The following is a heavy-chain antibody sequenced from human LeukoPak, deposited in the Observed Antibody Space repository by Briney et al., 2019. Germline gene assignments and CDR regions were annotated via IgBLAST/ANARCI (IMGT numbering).Heavy chain of an antibody. CDR1: GYTFTSYY. J-gene: IGHJ4*02. Sequence: GASVKVSCKASGYTFTSYYMHWVRQAPGQGLEWMGIINPSGGSTSYAQKFQGRVTMTRDTSTSTVYMELSSLRSEDTAVYYCAKDIDGGRSGWYYFDYWGQGTLVTVSS. CDR3: AKDIDGGRSGWYYFDY. V-gene: IGHV1-46*01. D-gene: IGHD6-19*01. CDR2: INPSGGST.